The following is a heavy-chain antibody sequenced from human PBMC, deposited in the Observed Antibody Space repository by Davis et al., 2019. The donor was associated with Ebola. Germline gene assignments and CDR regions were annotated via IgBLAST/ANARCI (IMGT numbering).Heavy chain of an antibody. D-gene: IGHD2-2*01. CDR1: GGSISSGDYY. J-gene: IGHJ4*02. V-gene: IGHV4-30-4*01. Sequence: PSETLSLTCTVSGGSISSGDYYWSWIRQPPGKGLEWIGYIYYSGSTYYNPSLKSRVTISVDTSKNQFSLKLSSVTAADTAVYYCAREAYCSSTSCYGVDYFDYWGQGTLVTVSS. CDR2: IYYSGST. CDR3: AREAYCSSTSCYGVDYFDY.